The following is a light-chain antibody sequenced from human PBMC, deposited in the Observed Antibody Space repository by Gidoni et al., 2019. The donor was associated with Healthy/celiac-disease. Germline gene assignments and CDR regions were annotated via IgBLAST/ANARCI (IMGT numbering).Light chain of an antibody. CDR1: KSLLHSNGYNY. CDR3: MQALQTPCT. Sequence: DMVTHRSPPPLRVPPGPPASISCRPSKSLLHSNGYNYLDWHLQKPGQSQQLLIYLGSNRASGVPDRFSGSGSGTDFTLKISRVEAEDVGVYYCMQALQTPCTFGPGTKVDIK. V-gene: IGKV2-28*01. CDR2: LGS. J-gene: IGKJ3*01.